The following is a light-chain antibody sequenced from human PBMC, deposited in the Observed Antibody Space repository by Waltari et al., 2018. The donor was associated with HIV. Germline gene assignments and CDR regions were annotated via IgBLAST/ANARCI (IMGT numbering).Light chain of an antibody. CDR2: ETE. CDR1: TGSLLRNRY. CDR3: LLSYSGVRV. J-gene: IGLJ3*02. Sequence: QVVVTQEPSLSVSPGGTVTVPCASLTGSLLRNRYPRWIQLKPGHAPRPLIYETEKRHPWTAGRFAGSLIGGRAALMLAGALPDDEADYYCLLSYSGVRVFGGGTRLTV. V-gene: IGLV7-46*01.